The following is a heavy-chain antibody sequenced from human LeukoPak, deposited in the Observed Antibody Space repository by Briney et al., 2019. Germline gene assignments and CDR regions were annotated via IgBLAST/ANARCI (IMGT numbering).Heavy chain of an antibody. Sequence: PGRSLRLSCAASGFTFTNYAMHWVRQAPGKGLEWVAVISYDETNKYYEDSVKGRFTISRDSSKNTLYLQMSSLRDEDTAVYYCAKNNDYGGSYWYFDLWSRGTLVTVSS. V-gene: IGHV3-30*04. CDR1: GFTFTNYA. J-gene: IGHJ2*01. CDR3: AKNNDYGGSYWYFDL. CDR2: ISYDETNK. D-gene: IGHD4-23*01.